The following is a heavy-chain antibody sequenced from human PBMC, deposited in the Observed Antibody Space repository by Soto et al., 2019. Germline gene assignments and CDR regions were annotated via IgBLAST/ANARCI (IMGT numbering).Heavy chain of an antibody. CDR3: ARDLDGSGSYFTGY. Sequence: ASVKVSCKASGYTFTSCGISWVRQAPGQGLEWMGWISPYNGNTNYAQKLQGRVTVTTDTSTSTAYMELRSLTSDDTAVYYCARDLDGSGSYFTGYWGQGTLVTVSS. D-gene: IGHD3-10*01. CDR1: GYTFTSCG. CDR2: ISPYNGNT. V-gene: IGHV1-18*01. J-gene: IGHJ4*02.